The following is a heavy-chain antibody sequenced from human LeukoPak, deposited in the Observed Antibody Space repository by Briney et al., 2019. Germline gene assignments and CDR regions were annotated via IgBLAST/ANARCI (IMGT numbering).Heavy chain of an antibody. J-gene: IGHJ6*02. CDR2: ISGSGGST. CDR1: GFTFSSYA. D-gene: IGHD1-26*01. Sequence: GGSLRLSCAASGFTFSSYAMSWVRQAPGKGLEWVSAISGSGGSTYYADSVKGRLTISRDNSKNTLYLQMNSLRAEDTAVYYCATPFKRGSYLLGYYYYYGMDVWGQGTTVTVSS. V-gene: IGHV3-23*01. CDR3: ATPFKRGSYLLGYYYYYGMDV.